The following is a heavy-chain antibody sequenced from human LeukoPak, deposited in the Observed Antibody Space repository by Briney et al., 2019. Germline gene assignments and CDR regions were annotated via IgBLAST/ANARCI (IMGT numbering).Heavy chain of an antibody. Sequence: GGSLRLSCAASGFTFRSYEMNWVRQAPGKGLEWVSYISSSGSTIYYADSVKGRFTISRDNAKNSLYLQMNSLRAEDTAVYYCASARQAYDILTGYYSRDYRGQGTLVTVSS. CDR3: ASARQAYDILTGYYSRDY. J-gene: IGHJ4*02. D-gene: IGHD3-9*01. CDR2: ISSSGSTI. CDR1: GFTFRSYE. V-gene: IGHV3-48*03.